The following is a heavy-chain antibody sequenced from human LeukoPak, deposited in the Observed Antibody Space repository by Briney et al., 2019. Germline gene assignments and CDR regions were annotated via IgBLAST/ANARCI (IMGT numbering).Heavy chain of an antibody. CDR2: ISWNSGSI. D-gene: IGHD3-10*01. CDR3: AKHSTGSGSYGGWFDP. Sequence: PGGSLRLSCAASGFTFDDYAMHWVRQAPGKGLEWVSGISWNSGSIGYADSVKGRFTISRDNAKNSLYLQMNSLRAEDTALYYCAKHSTGSGSYGGWFDPWGQGTLVTVSS. J-gene: IGHJ5*02. V-gene: IGHV3-9*01. CDR1: GFTFDDYA.